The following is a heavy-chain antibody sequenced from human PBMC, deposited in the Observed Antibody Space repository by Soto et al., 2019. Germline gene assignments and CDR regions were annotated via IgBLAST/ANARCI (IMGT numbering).Heavy chain of an antibody. D-gene: IGHD2-21*02. CDR3: AKDLSPVGPIVVVTPYYFDY. V-gene: IGHV3-30*18. Sequence: GGSLRLSCAASGFTFSSYGMHWVRQAPGKGLEWVAVISYDGSNKYYADSVKGRFTISRDNSKNTLYLQMNSLRAEDTAVYYCAKDLSPVGPIVVVTPYYFDYWGQGTLVTVSS. CDR2: ISYDGSNK. CDR1: GFTFSSYG. J-gene: IGHJ4*02.